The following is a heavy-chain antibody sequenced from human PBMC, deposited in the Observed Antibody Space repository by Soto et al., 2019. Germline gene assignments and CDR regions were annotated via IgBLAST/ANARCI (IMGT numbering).Heavy chain of an antibody. J-gene: IGHJ3*02. CDR1: GYTFTGYY. V-gene: IGHV1-2*04. CDR3: ARELEGDAILTGPRNAFDI. Sequence: ASVKVSCKASGYTFTGYYMHWVRQAPGQGLEWMGWINPNSGGTNYAQKFQGWVTMTRDTSISTAYMELSRLRSDDTAVYYCARELEGDAILTGPRNAFDIWGQGTMVTVSS. D-gene: IGHD3-9*01. CDR2: INPNSGGT.